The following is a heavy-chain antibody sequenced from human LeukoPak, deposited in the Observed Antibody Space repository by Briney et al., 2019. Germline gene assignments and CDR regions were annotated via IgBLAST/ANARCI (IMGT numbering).Heavy chain of an antibody. Sequence: SETLSLTCTVSGGSISSYYWSWIRQPAGKGLEWIGRIHTSGSTNYNPSLKSRVTMSVDTSKNQFSLKLSSVTAADTAVYYCARDRTYCSGGSCYMGQIDYWGQGTLVTVSS. CDR2: IHTSGST. CDR1: GGSISSYY. J-gene: IGHJ4*02. D-gene: IGHD2-15*01. V-gene: IGHV4-4*07. CDR3: ARDRTYCSGGSCYMGQIDY.